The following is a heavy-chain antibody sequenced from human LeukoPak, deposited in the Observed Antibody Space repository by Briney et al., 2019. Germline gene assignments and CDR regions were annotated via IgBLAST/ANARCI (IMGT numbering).Heavy chain of an antibody. CDR3: ARGLAAAGTRGPY. CDR2: ISSTGAYI. D-gene: IGHD6-13*01. J-gene: IGHJ4*02. V-gene: IGHV3-21*01. Sequence: NSGGSLRLSRATSGFIFSSDSMIWVRQAPGKGLEWVSSISSTGAYIYYADSLKGRFTISRDNAKNSLYLQMNSLRADDTAVYYCARGLAAAGTRGPYWGQGTLVTVSS. CDR1: GFIFSSDS.